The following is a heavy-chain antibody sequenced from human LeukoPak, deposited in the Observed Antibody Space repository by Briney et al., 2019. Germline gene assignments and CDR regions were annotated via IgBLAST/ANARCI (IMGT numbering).Heavy chain of an antibody. CDR2: FFHSGST. J-gene: IGHJ4*02. Sequence: PSETLSLTRTVSGGSISSGGYYWSWIRQPPGKGLEWIGYFFHSGSTYYNPSLTSRVSISVDRSKNQFSLNLSSVTAADTAVYYCARGAIIVVVPTGPTVFDYWGQGSLVTVSS. D-gene: IGHD2-2*01. CDR1: GGSISSGGYY. V-gene: IGHV4-30-2*01. CDR3: ARGAIIVVVPTGPTVFDY.